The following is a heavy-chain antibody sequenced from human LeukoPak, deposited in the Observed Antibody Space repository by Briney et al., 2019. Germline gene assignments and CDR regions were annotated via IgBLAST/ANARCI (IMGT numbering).Heavy chain of an antibody. D-gene: IGHD1-26*01. CDR3: ARSIVGVRKRNDY. CDR2: MNPNSGHT. CDR1: GYTFTSYD. J-gene: IGHJ4*02. V-gene: IGHV1-8*01. Sequence: ASVKVSCKASGYTFTSYDIIWVRQASGHRLEWIGWMNPNSGHTGYAQKFQGRVTMTRATSISTAYMELTSLTADDSAVYYCARSIVGVRKRNDYWGQGTLVTVSS.